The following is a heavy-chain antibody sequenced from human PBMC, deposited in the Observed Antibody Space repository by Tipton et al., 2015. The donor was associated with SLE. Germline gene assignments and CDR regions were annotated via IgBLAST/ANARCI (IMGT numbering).Heavy chain of an antibody. V-gene: IGHV4-59*02. J-gene: IGHJ4*02. CDR3: ARDPAGDYGH. CDR2: FYDSVTT. CDR1: GDSVSFYY. D-gene: IGHD3-9*01. Sequence: TLSLTCTVSGDSVSFYYWSWIRQPPGKGLEYIGYFYDSVTTNYNPSLKSRVTMSVDTSKNQFSLRLTSMTPADTAVYFCARDPAGDYGHWGQGTLVTVPS.